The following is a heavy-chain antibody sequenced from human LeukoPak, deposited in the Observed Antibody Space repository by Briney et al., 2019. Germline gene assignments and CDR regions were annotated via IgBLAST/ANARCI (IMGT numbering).Heavy chain of an antibody. V-gene: IGHV3-23*01. D-gene: IGHD5-12*01. CDR1: GFTLRNYA. J-gene: IGHJ4*02. Sequence: GESLTLSCAASGFTLRNYAMSWARPPPEEGREWVSCIGGGGVSIYYADSVKGRLTICRDNSKNTLYLQLSTLRAEDTAVYHCAKDLRGYDKPIDDWGQGTLVTVSS. CDR2: IGGGGVSI. CDR3: AKDLRGYDKPIDD.